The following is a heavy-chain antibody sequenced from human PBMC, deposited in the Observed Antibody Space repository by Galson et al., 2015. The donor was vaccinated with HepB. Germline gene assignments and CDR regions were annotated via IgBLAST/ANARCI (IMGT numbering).Heavy chain of an antibody. CDR1: GFTVSSNY. CDR2: IYSGGST. J-gene: IGHJ6*02. CDR3: AREGGWQLRGKREYYYYGMDV. V-gene: IGHV3-53*01. Sequence: SLRLSCAASGFTVSSNYMSWVRQAPGKGLEWVSVIYSGGSTYYADSVKGRFIISRDNSKNTLYLQMNSLRAEDTAVYYCAREGGWQLRGKREYYYYGMDVWGQGTTVTVSS. D-gene: IGHD2-15*01.